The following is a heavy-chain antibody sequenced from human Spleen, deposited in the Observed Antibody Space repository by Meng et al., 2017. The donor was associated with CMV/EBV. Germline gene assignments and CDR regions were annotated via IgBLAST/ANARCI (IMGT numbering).Heavy chain of an antibody. CDR1: GFTFSSYA. D-gene: IGHD6-13*01. Sequence: GGSLRLSCAASGFTFSSYAMSWVRQAPGKGLEWVSVIYSGGTTYYADSVKGRFTISRDTSRNTMYLQMNNLRAEDTAVYYCTRDIAAVGTGCYFDYWGQGTLVTVSS. J-gene: IGHJ4*02. CDR3: TRDIAAVGTGCYFDY. V-gene: IGHV3-53*01. CDR2: IYSGGTT.